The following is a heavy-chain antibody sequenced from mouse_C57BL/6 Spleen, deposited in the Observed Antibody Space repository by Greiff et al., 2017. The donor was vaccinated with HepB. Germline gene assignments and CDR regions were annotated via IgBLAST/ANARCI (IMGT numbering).Heavy chain of an antibody. Sequence: QVQLQQSGAELARPGASVKLSCKASGYTFTSYGISWVKQRTGQGLEWIGEIYPRSGNTYYNEKFKGKATLTADKSSSTAYMELRSLTSEDSAVYFCARVDYGSSRYYYAMDYWGQGTSVTVSS. D-gene: IGHD1-1*01. J-gene: IGHJ4*01. CDR2: IYPRSGNT. CDR1: GYTFTSYG. CDR3: ARVDYGSSRYYYAMDY. V-gene: IGHV1-81*01.